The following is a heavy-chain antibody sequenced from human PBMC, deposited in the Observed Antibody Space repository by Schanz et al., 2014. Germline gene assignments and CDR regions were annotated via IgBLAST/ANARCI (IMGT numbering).Heavy chain of an antibody. CDR1: GFSFSTYA. J-gene: IGHJ4*02. Sequence: VQLVESGGGVVQPGRSLRLSCAASGFSFSTYAMHWVRQAPGKGLRCVAVISGNGGEKYYADSVKGRFTISRDNSENTLYLQMNSLRAEDTAVYYCTKFETRTGTNYWGQGTLVTVSS. V-gene: IGHV3-30*04. D-gene: IGHD1-1*01. CDR2: ISGNGGEK. CDR3: TKFETRTGTNY.